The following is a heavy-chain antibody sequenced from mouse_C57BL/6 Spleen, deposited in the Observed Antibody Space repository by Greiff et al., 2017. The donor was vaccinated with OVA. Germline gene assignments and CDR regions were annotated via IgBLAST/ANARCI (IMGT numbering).Heavy chain of an antibody. D-gene: IGHD1-1*01. J-gene: IGHJ4*01. Sequence: QVTLKESGPGILQSSQTLSLTCSFSGFSLSTSGMGVSWIRQPSGKGLEWLAHIYWDDDKRYNPSLKSRLTISKDTSRNQVFLKITSVDTADTATYYCARARFTTVVPYAMDYWGQGTSVTVSS. CDR3: ARARFTTVVPYAMDY. V-gene: IGHV8-12*01. CDR2: IYWDDDK. CDR1: GFSLSTSGMG.